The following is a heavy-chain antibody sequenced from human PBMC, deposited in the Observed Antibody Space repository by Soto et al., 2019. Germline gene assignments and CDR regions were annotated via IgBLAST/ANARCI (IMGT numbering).Heavy chain of an antibody. CDR2: TYYRSKWYN. CDR3: ARDSVLTSQSSARTGFDP. V-gene: IGHV6-1*01. D-gene: IGHD3-16*01. J-gene: IGHJ5*02. Sequence: KQSQTLSLTCAISGDSVSSNSAAWNWIRQSPSRGLEWLGRTYYRSKWYNDYAVSVKSRITINPDTSKNQFSLQLNSVTPEDTAVYYCARDSVLTSQSSARTGFDPWGQGTLVTVSS. CDR1: GDSVSSNSAA.